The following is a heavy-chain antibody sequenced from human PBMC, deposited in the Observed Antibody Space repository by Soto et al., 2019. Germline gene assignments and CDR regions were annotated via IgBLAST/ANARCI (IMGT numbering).Heavy chain of an antibody. CDR1: GGSISSYY. CDR3: AKYYDFWSGYFGP. CDR2: IYYSGST. D-gene: IGHD3-3*01. V-gene: IGHV4-59*01. J-gene: IGHJ5*02. Sequence: SETLSLTCTVSGGSISSYYWSWIRQPPGKGLEWIGYIYYSGSTNYNPSLKSRVTISVDTSKNQFSLKLSSVTAADTAVYYCAKYYDFWSGYFGPWGQGTLVTSPQ.